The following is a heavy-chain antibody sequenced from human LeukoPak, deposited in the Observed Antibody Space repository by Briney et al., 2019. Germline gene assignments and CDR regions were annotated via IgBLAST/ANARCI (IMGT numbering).Heavy chain of an antibody. CDR2: IRSKAYGGTT. V-gene: IGHV3-49*04. D-gene: IGHD5-18*01. J-gene: IGHJ6*03. Sequence: HAGGSLRLSCTASGFTFGDYAMSWVRQAPGKGLEWVGFIRSKAYGGTTEYAASVKGRFTISRDDSKSIAYLQMNSLKTEDTAVYYCTRAGYSYGYHYYYYYYYMDVWGKGTTVTISS. CDR1: GFTFGDYA. CDR3: TRAGYSYGYHYYYYYYYMDV.